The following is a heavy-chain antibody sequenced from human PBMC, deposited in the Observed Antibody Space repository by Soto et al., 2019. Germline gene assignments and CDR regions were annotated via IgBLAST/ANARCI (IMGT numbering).Heavy chain of an antibody. Sequence: QVQLVESGGGVVQPGRSLRLSCAASGFTFSTYGMDWVRQAPGKGLEWVAVIWYDGSNKYYADSVKGRFTISRDNSRNTLYLQMNSLRPEDTAVYYCARDVAQGWGQGTLVTVSS. D-gene: IGHD5-12*01. V-gene: IGHV3-33*01. CDR1: GFTFSTYG. CDR3: ARDVAQG. CDR2: IWYDGSNK. J-gene: IGHJ4*02.